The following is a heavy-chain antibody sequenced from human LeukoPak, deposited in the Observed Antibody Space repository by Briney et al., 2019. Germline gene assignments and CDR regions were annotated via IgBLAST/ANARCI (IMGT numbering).Heavy chain of an antibody. Sequence: PGGSLRLSCAASGFTFSSYAMTWVRQAPGKGLEWVSGVSGSGVNTYYADTYYADSVKGRFTISRDNSKNTLYLQMNSLRAEDTAVYYCAQQVGYCSSGSCYFTYWGRGTLVTVSS. D-gene: IGHD2-15*01. CDR2: VSGSGVNTYYADT. CDR3: AQQVGYCSSGSCYFTY. V-gene: IGHV3-23*01. J-gene: IGHJ1*01. CDR1: GFTFSSYA.